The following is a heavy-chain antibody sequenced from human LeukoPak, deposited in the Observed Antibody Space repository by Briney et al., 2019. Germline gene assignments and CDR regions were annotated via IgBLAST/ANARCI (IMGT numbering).Heavy chain of an antibody. CDR1: GGSISSYY. CDR2: IYTSGST. V-gene: IGHV4-4*07. J-gene: IGHJ4*02. D-gene: IGHD6-13*01. Sequence: PSETLSLTCTVSGGSISSYYWSWIRQPAGKGLEWIGRIYTSGSTNYNPSLKSRVTMSVDTSKNQFSLKLSSVTAADTAVYYCARHRSVYSSSPVDYWGQGTLVTVSS. CDR3: ARHRSVYSSSPVDY.